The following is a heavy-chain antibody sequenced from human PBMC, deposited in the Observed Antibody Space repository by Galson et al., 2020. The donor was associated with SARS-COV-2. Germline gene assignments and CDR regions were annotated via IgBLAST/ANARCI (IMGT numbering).Heavy chain of an antibody. V-gene: IGHV2-70*11. J-gene: IGHJ6*02. CDR2: IDWDDDT. D-gene: IGHD1-26*01. CDR1: GFSLTTRGMC. Sequence: SGPTLVKPTQTLTLTCSFPGFSLTTRGMCVSWIRQPQGKALEWLARIDWDDDTYYRTSLKTRLTISKDTSKNQVVLTMTNMDPVDTATYYCARSGGPTNFQHYEMDVWGQGTTVTVSS. CDR3: ARSGGPTNFQHYEMDV.